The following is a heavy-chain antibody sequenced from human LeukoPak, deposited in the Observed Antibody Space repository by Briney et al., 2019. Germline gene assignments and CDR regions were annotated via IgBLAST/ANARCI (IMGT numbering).Heavy chain of an antibody. CDR1: GGSISNYY. CDR2: IYYTGGT. J-gene: IGHJ4*02. Sequence: SETLSLTCTVSGGSISNYYWSWIRQPPGKGLEWSGYIYYTGGTNYNPSLKSRASISVDTSKNQFSLKLTSVTAADTAVYYCARRASSSWQFDYWGQGTLVTVSS. V-gene: IGHV4-59*08. CDR3: ARRASSSWQFDY. D-gene: IGHD6-13*01.